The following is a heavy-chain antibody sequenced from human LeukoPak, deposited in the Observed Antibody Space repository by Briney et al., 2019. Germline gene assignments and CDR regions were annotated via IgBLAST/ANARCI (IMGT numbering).Heavy chain of an antibody. D-gene: IGHD2-21*02. CDR2: ISYDGSNK. CDR1: GFTFSTSG. V-gene: IGHV3-30*18. Sequence: GGSLRLSCATSGFTFSTSGIYWVRQAPGKGLEWVALISYDGSNKYYADSVKGRFTISRDNSKNTLYLQTNSLRAEDTAVYYCAKAVTATTIDYWGQGTLVTVSS. J-gene: IGHJ4*02. CDR3: AKAVTATTIDY.